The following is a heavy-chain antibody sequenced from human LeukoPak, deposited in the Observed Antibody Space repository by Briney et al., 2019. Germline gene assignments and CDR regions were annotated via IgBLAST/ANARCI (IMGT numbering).Heavy chain of an antibody. V-gene: IGHV3-48*01. CDR3: AQEGDHYIDV. CDR2: ISSSSSTI. J-gene: IGHJ6*03. Sequence: GGSLRLSCAASGFTFSSYSMNWVRQAPGKGLEWVSYISSSSSTIYYADSVKGRFTISRDNSKNTLYLQMNSLRAEDTAVYYCAQEGDHYIDVWGKGTTVTVSS. D-gene: IGHD3-16*01. CDR1: GFTFSSYS.